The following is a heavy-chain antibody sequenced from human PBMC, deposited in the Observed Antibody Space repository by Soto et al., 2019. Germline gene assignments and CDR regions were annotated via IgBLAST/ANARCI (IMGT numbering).Heavy chain of an antibody. CDR3: ARVCGGDCHYGMDV. CDR1: GGSISGGGYY. J-gene: IGHJ6*02. D-gene: IGHD2-21*02. Sequence: QVQLQESGPGLVKPSQTLSLTCTVSGGSISGGGYYWTWIRQHPGKGLEWIGYIYYSGSTYYNPSLKSRVTIAVATSKNQFSLRLSSVTAADTAVYYCARVCGGDCHYGMDVWGQGTTVTVSS. V-gene: IGHV4-31*03. CDR2: IYYSGST.